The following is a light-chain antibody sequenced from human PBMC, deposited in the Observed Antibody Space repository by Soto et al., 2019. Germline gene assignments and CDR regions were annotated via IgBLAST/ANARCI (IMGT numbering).Light chain of an antibody. CDR3: CSYAGNSSYV. Sequence: QSVLTQPASVSGSPGQSITISCTGTSRDVGSSNLVSWYLQHPGNAPKIVIYEGNKRPSGVSDRFSGSKSGDTASLTISGLQAEDEADYYCCSYAGNSSYVFGTGTKVTVL. CDR1: SRDVGSSNL. V-gene: IGLV2-23*01. CDR2: EGN. J-gene: IGLJ1*01.